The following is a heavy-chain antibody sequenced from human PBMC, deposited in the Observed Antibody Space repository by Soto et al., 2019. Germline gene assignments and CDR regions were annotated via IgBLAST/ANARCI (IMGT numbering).Heavy chain of an antibody. CDR1: GFTFNNAW. CDR3: TTDWSNGWVDY. D-gene: IGHD6-19*01. Sequence: EVQLVESGGALVKPGGSLRLSCAVSGFTFNNAWMSWVRQTPGKGLEWVGRIKSITDGGTTDYAESVKGRFTISRDDSRNTLYLQMNSLKADDTAVYYCTTDWSNGWVDYWGQGTLVTVSS. CDR2: IKSITDGGTT. J-gene: IGHJ4*02. V-gene: IGHV3-15*02.